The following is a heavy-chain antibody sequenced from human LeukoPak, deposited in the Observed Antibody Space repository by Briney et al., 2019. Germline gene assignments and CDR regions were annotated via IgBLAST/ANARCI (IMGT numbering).Heavy chain of an antibody. V-gene: IGHV5-51*01. J-gene: IGHJ4*02. D-gene: IGHD4-17*01. Sequence: GSLKISCKGSGYSFTSYWIAWVRQMPGKGLEWMGIIYPGDFDTRYSPSFQGQVTISADKSISTAYLQWSSLQASAPAMYYCANSVTTVTPPWFDYWGQGTLVTVSS. CDR2: IYPGDFDT. CDR1: GYSFTSYW. CDR3: ANSVTTVTPPWFDY.